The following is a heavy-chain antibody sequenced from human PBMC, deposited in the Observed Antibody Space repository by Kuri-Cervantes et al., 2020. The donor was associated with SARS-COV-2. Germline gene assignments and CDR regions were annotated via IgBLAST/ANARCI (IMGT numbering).Heavy chain of an antibody. CDR3: ASSRSITIFGVVINYYYGMDV. J-gene: IGHJ6*02. V-gene: IGHV1-18*01. CDR2: ISAYNGNT. Sequence: ASVKVSCKASGNTFTSYGISWVRQAPGQGLEWMGWISAYNGNTNYAQKFQGRVTMTRNTSISTAYMELSSLRSEDTAVYYCASSRSITIFGVVINYYYGMDVWGQGTTVTVSS. CDR1: GNTFTSYG. D-gene: IGHD3-3*01.